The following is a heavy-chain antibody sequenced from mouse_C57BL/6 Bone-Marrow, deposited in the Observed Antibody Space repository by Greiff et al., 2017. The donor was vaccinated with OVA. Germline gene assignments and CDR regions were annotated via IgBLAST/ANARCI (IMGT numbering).Heavy chain of an antibody. CDR3: ARDLYYYAYFDV. D-gene: IGHD1-1*01. CDR2: INYDGSST. CDR1: GFTFSDYY. V-gene: IGHV5-16*01. J-gene: IGHJ1*03. Sequence: EVKVVESEGGLVQPGSSMKLSCTASGFTFSDYYMPWVRQAPEKGLEWVANINYDGSSTYYLDPLKSRFIISRDNAKNILYLQMSSLKSEDTATYYCARDLYYYAYFDVWGTGTTVTVSS.